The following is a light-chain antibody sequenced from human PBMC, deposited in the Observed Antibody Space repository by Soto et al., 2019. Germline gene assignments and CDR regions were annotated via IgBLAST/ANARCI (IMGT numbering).Light chain of an antibody. Sequence: QSALTQPASVSGSPGQSITLSCTGTSSDVGTYNLVSWYQQYPGKAPNLIIYQATKRPSGVSNRFSGSKSGNTASLTVSGLQAEDEADYYCSSYAGSNMVVFGGGTKLTVL. J-gene: IGLJ2*01. CDR2: QAT. CDR3: SSYAGSNMVV. V-gene: IGLV2-14*02. CDR1: SSDVGTYNL.